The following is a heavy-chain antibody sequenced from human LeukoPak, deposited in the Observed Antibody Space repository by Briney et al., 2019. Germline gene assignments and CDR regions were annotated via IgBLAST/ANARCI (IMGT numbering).Heavy chain of an antibody. Sequence: GGSLRLSCAASGFTFSSYDMLWVRQAPGKGLEWVAVISYDGSNKYYADSVKGRFTISRDNSKNTLYLQMNSLRAEDTAVYYCAKPTSSGWSDDAFDIWGQGTMVTVSS. CDR2: ISYDGSNK. J-gene: IGHJ3*02. CDR1: GFTFSSYD. V-gene: IGHV3-30*18. CDR3: AKPTSSGWSDDAFDI. D-gene: IGHD6-19*01.